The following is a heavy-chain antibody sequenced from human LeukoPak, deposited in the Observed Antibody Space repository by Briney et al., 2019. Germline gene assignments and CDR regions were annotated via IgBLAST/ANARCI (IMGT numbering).Heavy chain of an antibody. CDR2: IYQSGST. Sequence: PSETLSLTCAVSGYSINSGYYWGWIRQPPGKGLEWIGNIYQSGSTYYNPSLRNRVTISVDTSKNQFSLKMKSVTAADTAVYYCARLAGIWFGEPDHDAFDIWGQGTMVTVSS. J-gene: IGHJ3*02. D-gene: IGHD3-10*01. CDR1: GYSINSGYY. CDR3: ARLAGIWFGEPDHDAFDI. V-gene: IGHV4-38-2*01.